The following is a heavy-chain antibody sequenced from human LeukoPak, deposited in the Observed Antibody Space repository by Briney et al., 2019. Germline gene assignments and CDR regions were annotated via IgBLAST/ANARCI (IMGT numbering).Heavy chain of an antibody. CDR3: ARDYYGSGSYQPLLDY. CDR2: IYHSGST. D-gene: IGHD3-10*01. Sequence: SETLSLTCAVSGGSISSSNWWSWVRPPPGKGLEWIGEIYHSGSTNYNPSLKSRVTISVDKSKNQFSLKLSSVTAADTAVYYCARDYYGSGSYQPLLDYWGQGTLVTVSS. CDR1: GGSISSSNW. J-gene: IGHJ4*02. V-gene: IGHV4-4*02.